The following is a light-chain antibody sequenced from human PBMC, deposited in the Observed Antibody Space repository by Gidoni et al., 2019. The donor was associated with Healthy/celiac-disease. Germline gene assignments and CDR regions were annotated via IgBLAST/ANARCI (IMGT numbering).Light chain of an antibody. J-gene: IGKJ2*01. V-gene: IGKV2-28*01. CDR1: QSLLHSNGYNY. Sequence: QSLLHSNGYNYLDWYLQKPGQSPQLLIYLGSNRASGVPDRFSGSGSGTDFTLKISRVEAEDVGVYYCMQALQTPYTFGQGTKLEIK. CDR3: MQALQTPYT. CDR2: LGS.